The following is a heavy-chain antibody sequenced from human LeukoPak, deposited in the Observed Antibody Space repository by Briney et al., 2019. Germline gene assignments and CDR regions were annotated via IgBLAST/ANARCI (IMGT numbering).Heavy chain of an antibody. CDR1: GFTFGNAW. CDR2: IKTKQDGGTT. D-gene: IGHD2-15*01. CDR3: TAIREYCDSAGCYSPYFYYYMDV. Sequence: PGGSLRLACAASGFTFGNAWMNWVRQAPGKGLEWVGCIKTKQDGGTTDYATPVKGRFTISRDDSRNTLYLQMNSLRTDDTAIYYCTAIREYCDSAGCYSPYFYYYMDVWGKGTTVAGSS. V-gene: IGHV3-15*01. J-gene: IGHJ6*03.